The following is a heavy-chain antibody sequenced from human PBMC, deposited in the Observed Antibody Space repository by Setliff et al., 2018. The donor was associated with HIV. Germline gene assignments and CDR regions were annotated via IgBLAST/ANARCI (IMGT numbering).Heavy chain of an antibody. J-gene: IGHJ4*02. CDR3: ARDLHILYSNSGGGFDY. CDR2: ISSSSSTI. Sequence: GGSLRLSCAASGFTFSFYTMNWVRQAPGKGLEWVSYISSSSSTIYYADSVRGRFTISRDNAKNSLYLQMNSLRVEDTAVYYCARDLHILYSNSGGGFDYWGQGTLVTVSS. D-gene: IGHD6-6*01. V-gene: IGHV3-48*04. CDR1: GFTFSFYT.